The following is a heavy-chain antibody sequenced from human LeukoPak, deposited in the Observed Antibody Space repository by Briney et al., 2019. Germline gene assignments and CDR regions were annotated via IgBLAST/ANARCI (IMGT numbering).Heavy chain of an antibody. Sequence: PSETLSLTCAVYGGSFSGYYWSWIRQPPGKGLEWIGEINHSGSTNYNPSLKSRVTISVDTSKNQFSLKLSSVTAADTAVYYCARDSGSWYFYWGQGTLVTVSS. J-gene: IGHJ4*02. CDR3: ARDSGSWYFY. CDR2: INHSGST. D-gene: IGHD6-13*01. CDR1: GGSFSGYY. V-gene: IGHV4-34*01.